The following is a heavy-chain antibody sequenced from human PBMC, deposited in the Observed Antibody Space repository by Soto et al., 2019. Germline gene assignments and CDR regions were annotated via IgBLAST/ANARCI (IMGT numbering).Heavy chain of an antibody. D-gene: IGHD6-19*01. V-gene: IGHV3-73*02. Sequence: EGQLVESGGGLVQPGGSLKLSYSASGFTFGGSAMHLVLQASGKGLEWVGHIRSKTNSYATAYAESVKGRCTISRDDSMNTAYLQMNSLKTEDTAVYFCTRQTDAVQWLVVPTDYNFDYWGQGTLVTVSS. J-gene: IGHJ4*02. CDR2: IRSKTNSYAT. CDR3: TRQTDAVQWLVVPTDYNFDY. CDR1: GFTFGGSA.